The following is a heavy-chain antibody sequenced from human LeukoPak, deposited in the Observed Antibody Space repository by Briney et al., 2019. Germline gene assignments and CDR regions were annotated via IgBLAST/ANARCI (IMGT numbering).Heavy chain of an antibody. V-gene: IGHV3-30*02. CDR3: ARVNVGVTGYDY. D-gene: IGHD3-9*01. J-gene: IGHJ4*02. Sequence: GGSLRLSCAASGFTFSSYGMHWVRQAPGKGLEWVAFIRYDGSNNYYADSVKGRFTISRDNSKNTLYLQMNSLRAEDTAVYYCARVNVGVTGYDYWGQGTLVTVSS. CDR1: GFTFSSYG. CDR2: IRYDGSNN.